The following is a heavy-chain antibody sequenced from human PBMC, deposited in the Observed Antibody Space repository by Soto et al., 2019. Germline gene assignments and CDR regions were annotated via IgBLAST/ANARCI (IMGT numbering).Heavy chain of an antibody. J-gene: IGHJ3*01. CDR3: VRVYASNTFDL. Sequence: EVQLVESGGNLVQAGGSLRLSCAASGFSFIGNSMSWVRQAPGKGLEWVSYISNSGSVIHDADSVKGRFTISRDNAKNSLSLQMNSLRDEDTALYYCVRVYASNTFDLWGQGTVVTVSS. CDR2: ISNSGSVI. D-gene: IGHD2-2*01. CDR1: GFSFIGNS. V-gene: IGHV3-48*02.